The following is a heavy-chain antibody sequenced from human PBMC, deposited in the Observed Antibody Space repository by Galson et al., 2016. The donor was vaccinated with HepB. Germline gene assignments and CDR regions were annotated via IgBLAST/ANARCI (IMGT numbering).Heavy chain of an antibody. CDR3: ARHELHSNSWYIDY. J-gene: IGHJ4*02. Sequence: QSGAEVKKPGESLKISCKVSEYKFTSYWIGRVRQMLEKGLEWMGTIYPGDSDTRYSPSFQGQVTISVDKSNSTAYLQWSSLKASDPAMYYWARHELHSNSWYIDYWGQGTLVTVSS. CDR1: EYKFTSYW. D-gene: IGHD6-13*01. V-gene: IGHV5-51*01. CDR2: IYPGDSDT.